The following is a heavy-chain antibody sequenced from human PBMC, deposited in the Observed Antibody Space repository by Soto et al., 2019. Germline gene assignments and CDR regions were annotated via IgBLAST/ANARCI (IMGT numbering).Heavy chain of an antibody. V-gene: IGHV3-66*01. D-gene: IGHD1-26*01. Sequence: GGSLRLSCAASGFTVSSNYMSWVRQAPGKGLEWVSVIYSGGSTYYADSVKGRFTISRDNSKNTLYLQMNSLRAEDTAVYYCARDSGLLYDFDIWGQGTMVTVSS. CDR1: GFTVSSNY. CDR2: IYSGGST. CDR3: ARDSGLLYDFDI. J-gene: IGHJ3*02.